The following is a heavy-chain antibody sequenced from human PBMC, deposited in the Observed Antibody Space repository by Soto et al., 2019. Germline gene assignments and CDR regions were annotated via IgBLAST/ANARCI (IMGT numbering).Heavy chain of an antibody. CDR2: IYYSGST. Sequence: SETLSLTCTVSGVSISSYYWSWIRQPPGKGLEWIGYIYYSGSTNYNPSLKSRVTISVDTSKNQFSLKLSSVTAADTAVYYCARQNGRYCSGGSCYPTYYFDYWGQGTLVTVSS. J-gene: IGHJ4*02. V-gene: IGHV4-59*08. D-gene: IGHD2-15*01. CDR1: GVSISSYY. CDR3: ARQNGRYCSGGSCYPTYYFDY.